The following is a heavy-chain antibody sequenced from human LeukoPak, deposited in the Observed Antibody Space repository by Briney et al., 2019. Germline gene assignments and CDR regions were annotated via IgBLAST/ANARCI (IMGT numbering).Heavy chain of an antibody. D-gene: IGHD4-17*01. CDR1: GFTFSDAW. V-gene: IGHV3-23*01. J-gene: IGHJ4*02. CDR3: AILTTVTV. CDR2: ISGSGGST. Sequence: PGGSLRLSCVASGFTFSDAWMSWVRQAPGKGLGWGSAISGSGGSTYYADSVKGRFTISRDNSKNTLYLQMNSLRAEDTAVYYCAILTTVTVWGQGTLVTVSS.